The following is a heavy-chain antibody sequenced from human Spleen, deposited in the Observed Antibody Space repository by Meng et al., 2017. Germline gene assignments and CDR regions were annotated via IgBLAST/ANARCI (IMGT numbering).Heavy chain of an antibody. CDR1: GFTFSSYS. D-gene: IGHD5-24*01. CDR3: ARDRGDGYNVN. V-gene: IGHV3-21*01. J-gene: IGHJ4*02. CDR2: ISSSSSYI. Sequence: GGSLRLSCAASGFTFSSYSMNWVRQAPGKGLEWVSSISSSSSYIYYADSVKGRFTISRDNAKNSLYLQMNSLRAEDTAVYYCARDRGDGYNVNWGQGTRVTVSS.